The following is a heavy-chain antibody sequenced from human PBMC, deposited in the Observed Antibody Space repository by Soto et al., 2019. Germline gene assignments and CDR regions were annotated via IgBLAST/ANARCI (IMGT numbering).Heavy chain of an antibody. CDR1: GYSFTTYW. CDR3: ARNDSSSAFDY. V-gene: IGHV5-51*01. Sequence: GESLKISCKGSGYSFTTYWIGWVRQMPGKGLEWMGIIYPGDSDTRYSPSFQGQVTISADKYISTAYLQWSSMKASDTAMYYCARNDSSSAFDYWGQGTLVTVSS. CDR2: IYPGDSDT. D-gene: IGHD3-22*01. J-gene: IGHJ4*02.